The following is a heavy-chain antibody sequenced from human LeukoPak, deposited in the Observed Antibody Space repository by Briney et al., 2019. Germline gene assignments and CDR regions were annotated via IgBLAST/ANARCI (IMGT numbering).Heavy chain of an antibody. Sequence: GGSLRLSCAASGFTFCSYGMHWVRQAPGKGLEWVAFIRYDGSNKYYEDSVKGRFTISRDNSKNTLYLQMNSLRAEDTAVYYCAKQGYCSSTSCPFDYWGQGTLVTVSS. CDR1: GFTFCSYG. CDR2: IRYDGSNK. D-gene: IGHD2-2*01. J-gene: IGHJ4*02. V-gene: IGHV3-30*02. CDR3: AKQGYCSSTSCPFDY.